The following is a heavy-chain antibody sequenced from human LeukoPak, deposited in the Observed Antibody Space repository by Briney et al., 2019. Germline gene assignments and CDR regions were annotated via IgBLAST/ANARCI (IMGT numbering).Heavy chain of an antibody. J-gene: IGHJ4*02. Sequence: GASVKVSCKASGGTFSSYAISWVRQAPGQGLEWMGGIIPIFGTANYAQKFQGRVTITADESTSTAYMELSSLRSEDTAVYYCARGLSPWDSSSCFDYWGQGTLVTVSS. V-gene: IGHV1-69*13. D-gene: IGHD6-6*01. CDR2: IIPIFGTA. CDR3: ARGLSPWDSSSCFDY. CDR1: GGTFSSYA.